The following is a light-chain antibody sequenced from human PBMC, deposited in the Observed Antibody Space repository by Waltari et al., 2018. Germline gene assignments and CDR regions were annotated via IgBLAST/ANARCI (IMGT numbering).Light chain of an antibody. V-gene: IGLV2-11*01. CDR3: CSYAGIWV. CDR1: GSDVGDFNS. Sequence: QSALPQPRPVSGSPGQSVTIPSPGTGSDVGDFNSVSWYQQHPGKAPKLVIFDVTKRPSGVPDRFSGSKSGTSASLTVSGLQAEDEADYYCCSYAGIWVFGGGTKLTVL. J-gene: IGLJ3*02. CDR2: DVT.